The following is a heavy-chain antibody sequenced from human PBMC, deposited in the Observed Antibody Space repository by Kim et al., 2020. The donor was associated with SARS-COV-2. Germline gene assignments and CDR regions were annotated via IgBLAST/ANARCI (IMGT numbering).Heavy chain of an antibody. V-gene: IGHV3-23*05. CDR2: T. Sequence: TYYADSVKRRVTMSSDKSKNVVYLRMSSLGGEDTAVYYWAKGVSNSGLGYWGQGTQVTVSS. CDR3: AKGVSNSGLGY. J-gene: IGHJ4*02. D-gene: IGHD1-26*01.